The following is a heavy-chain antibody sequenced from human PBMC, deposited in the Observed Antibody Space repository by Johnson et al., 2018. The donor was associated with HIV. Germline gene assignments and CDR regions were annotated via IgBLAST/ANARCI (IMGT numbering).Heavy chain of an antibody. CDR1: GFAVSSNY. V-gene: IGHV3-66*01. CDR3: ATDAFDI. CDR2: IYSGGST. Sequence: VQLVESGGGLVQSGGSLRLSCGVSGFAVSSNYMSWVRQAPGKGLEWVSIIYSGGSTYYAESVKGRFTISRDNSKNTLYLQMNNLRVEDTAVYYCATDAFDIWGQGTMVTVSS. J-gene: IGHJ3*02.